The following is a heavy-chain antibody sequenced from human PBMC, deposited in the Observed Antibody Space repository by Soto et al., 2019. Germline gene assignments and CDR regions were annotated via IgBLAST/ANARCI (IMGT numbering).Heavy chain of an antibody. V-gene: IGHV4-61*01. CDR2: IYYSGST. CDR1: GGSVSSGSYY. CDR3: ARSNAYNDVWSGYFDY. Sequence: QVQLQESGPGLVKPSETLSLTCTVSGGSVSSGSYYWSWIRQPPGKGLEWIGYIYYSGSTNYNPSLXGXVXIXXDTSKNQFPLKLSSVTAANTGVYYWARSNAYNDVWSGYFDYWGQGTLVTVSS. D-gene: IGHD3-3*01. J-gene: IGHJ4*02.